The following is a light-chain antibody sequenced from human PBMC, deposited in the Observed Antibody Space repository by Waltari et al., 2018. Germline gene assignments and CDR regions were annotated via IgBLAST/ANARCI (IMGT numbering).Light chain of an antibody. V-gene: IGLV2-23*02. CDR1: SAAVGGYNL. Sequence: QSALTQPASVSGSPGQSITITCTGSSAAVGGYNLVSRYQHHPGQAPRLLIYEVHARPSGIPSRFSGSKSGNTASLTISGLQIEDEADYYCCSYGGVNTLGVLFGGGSKLTV. CDR3: CSYGGVNTLGVL. CDR2: EVH. J-gene: IGLJ2*01.